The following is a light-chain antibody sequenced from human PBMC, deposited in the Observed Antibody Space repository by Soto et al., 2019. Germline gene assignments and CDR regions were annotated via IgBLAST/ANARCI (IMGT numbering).Light chain of an antibody. CDR1: QSVSSS. Sequence: EIVITQSPATLSVSPGERATLSCRASQSVSSSLAWYQHRPGQAPRLLIYGASTRATGIPARFSGSGSGTDFTLTISSLEPADFAVYYCQQYNNWPPITFGQGTRLEIK. CDR3: QQYNNWPPIT. J-gene: IGKJ5*01. V-gene: IGKV3D-15*01. CDR2: GAS.